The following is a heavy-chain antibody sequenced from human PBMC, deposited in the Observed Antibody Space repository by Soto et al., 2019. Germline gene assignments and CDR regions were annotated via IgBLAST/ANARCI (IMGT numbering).Heavy chain of an antibody. J-gene: IGHJ6*03. CDR1: GDSVSSNSAA. V-gene: IGHV6-1*01. Sequence: SQTLSLTCAISGDSVSSNSAAWNWIRQSPSRGLEWLGRTYYRSTWYNDYALSVKSRITINPDTSKNQFSLHLNSVTPQDTAVYYCAREDRMGLYYYYYYMDVWGKGTTVTVSS. CDR3: AREDRMGLYYYYYYMDV. CDR2: TYYRSTWYN. D-gene: IGHD1-26*01.